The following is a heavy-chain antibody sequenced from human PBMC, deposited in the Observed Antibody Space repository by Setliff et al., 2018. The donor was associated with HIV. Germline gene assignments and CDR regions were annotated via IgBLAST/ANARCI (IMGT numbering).Heavy chain of an antibody. J-gene: IGHJ4*02. Sequence: SETLSLTCAVYGGTFSGHYWSWIRQPPGQGLDWIGEIHPSGNTYYNPSLQSRVTISVDTSKNQFSLNLSSVTAADTAVYYCARGLDSAKIHYWGQGTQVTVPQ. CDR1: GGTFSGHY. CDR3: ARGLDSAKIHY. CDR2: IHPSGNT. D-gene: IGHD6-25*01. V-gene: IGHV4-34*01.